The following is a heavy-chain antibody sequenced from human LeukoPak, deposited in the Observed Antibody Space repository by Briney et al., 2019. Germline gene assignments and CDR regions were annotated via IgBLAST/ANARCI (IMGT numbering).Heavy chain of an antibody. V-gene: IGHV3-23*01. Sequence: GGSLRLSCAASGFTFSSFAMGWVRQAPGTGLEWVSTISDSGGGSYYAASVRGRFTISGDNSKNTLYLQMNSLGAEDTAVYFCAKDRNGVYGGNSFLDYWGQGILVTVSS. CDR1: GFTFSSFA. CDR3: AKDRNGVYGGNSFLDY. CDR2: ISDSGGGS. D-gene: IGHD4-23*01. J-gene: IGHJ4*02.